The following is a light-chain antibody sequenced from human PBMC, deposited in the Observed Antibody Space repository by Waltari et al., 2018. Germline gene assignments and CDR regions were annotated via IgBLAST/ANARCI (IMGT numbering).Light chain of an antibody. CDR3: QQYNSYSNT. J-gene: IGKJ2*01. Sequence: DIQMTQFPSTLSASVGDRVTITCRASQSINTWLAWYQQKPGKAPNLLIYKTSTLEIGVPSRFTGSGSGTEFTLTIDSLQPDDFATYYCQQYNSYSNTFGQGTKVEIK. V-gene: IGKV1-5*03. CDR2: KTS. CDR1: QSINTW.